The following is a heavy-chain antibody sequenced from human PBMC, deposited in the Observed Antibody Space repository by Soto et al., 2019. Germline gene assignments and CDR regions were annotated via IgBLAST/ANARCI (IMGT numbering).Heavy chain of an antibody. V-gene: IGHV1-18*01. CDR2: IIAYNGNT. CDR3: ARDREGYCSSTSCDDAFDI. CDR1: GYTFTSYG. J-gene: IGHJ3*02. Sequence: ASVKVSCKSPGYTFTSYGISLFRHSPGRWLEWMLWIIAYNGNTDYAQKVQGRVTMTTDTSTSTAYMELRKLRSDDTAVYYCARDREGYCSSTSCDDAFDIWGQGTMVTVSS. D-gene: IGHD2-2*01.